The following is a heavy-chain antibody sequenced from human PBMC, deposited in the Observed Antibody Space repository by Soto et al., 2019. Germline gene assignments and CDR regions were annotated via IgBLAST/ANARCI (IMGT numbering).Heavy chain of an antibody. J-gene: IGHJ4*02. V-gene: IGHV3-48*02. CDR3: ARKMVGATGGVDY. D-gene: IGHD1-26*01. CDR1: GFTFSSYS. Sequence: GVLRLSCAGSGFTFSSYSMNWVRQAPGKGLEWVSYISSSSSTIYYADSVKGRFTISRDNAKNSLYLQMNSLRDEDTAVYYCARKMVGATGGVDYWGQGTLVTVSS. CDR2: ISSSSSTI.